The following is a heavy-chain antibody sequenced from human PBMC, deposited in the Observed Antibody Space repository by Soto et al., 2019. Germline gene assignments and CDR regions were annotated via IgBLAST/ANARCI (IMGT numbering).Heavy chain of an antibody. CDR2: IYYSGST. V-gene: IGHV4-39*01. Sequence: SETLSLTCTVSGGSISGSSYYWGWIRQPPGKGLEWIGSIYYSGSTYYNPSLKSRVTISVDTSKNQFSLKLSSVTAADTAVYYCARRGSSSWKNWFDPWGQGTLVTVSS. CDR3: ARRGSSSWKNWFDP. J-gene: IGHJ5*02. D-gene: IGHD6-13*01. CDR1: GGSISGSSYY.